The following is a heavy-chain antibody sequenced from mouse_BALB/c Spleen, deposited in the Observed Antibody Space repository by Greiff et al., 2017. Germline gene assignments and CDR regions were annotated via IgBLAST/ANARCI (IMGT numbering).Heavy chain of an antibody. D-gene: IGHD1-2*01. CDR3: AVVHYYGYGWFAY. CDR2: ISYSGST. CDR1: GYSITSDYA. V-gene: IGHV3-2*02. Sequence: EVQLVESGPGLVKPSQSLSLTCTVTGYSITSDYAWNWIRQFPGNKLEWMGYISYSGSTSYNPSLKSRISITRDTSKNQFFLQLNSVTTEDTATYYCAVVHYYGYGWFAYWGQGTLVTVSA. J-gene: IGHJ3*01.